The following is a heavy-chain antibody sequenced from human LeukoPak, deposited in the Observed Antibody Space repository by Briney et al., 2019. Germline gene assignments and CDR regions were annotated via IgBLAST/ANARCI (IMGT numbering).Heavy chain of an antibody. CDR3: TRGWELLRGWFDP. CDR2: INPNSGGT. D-gene: IGHD1-26*01. J-gene: IGHJ5*02. Sequence: ASVKVSCKASGYTFTGYYMHWVRQAPGQGLEWMGWINPNSGGTSYAQKFQGRVTMTRDTSISTAYMELSRLRSDDTAVYYCTRGWELLRGWFDPWGQGTLVTVSS. V-gene: IGHV1-2*02. CDR1: GYTFTGYY.